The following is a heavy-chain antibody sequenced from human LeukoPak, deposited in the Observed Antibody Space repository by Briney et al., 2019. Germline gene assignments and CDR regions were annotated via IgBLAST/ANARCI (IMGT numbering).Heavy chain of an antibody. V-gene: IGHV1-18*01. CDR1: GYTFTSYG. CDR2: ISAYNGNT. CDR3: ARVEGELGYCSSTSCPEAGAFDI. J-gene: IGHJ3*02. Sequence: RASVKVSCKASGYTFTSYGISWVRQAPGQGLEWMGWISAYNGNTNYAQKLQGRVTMTTDTSTSTAYMELRSLRSDDAAVYYCARVEGELGYCSSTSCPEAGAFDIWGQGTMVTVSS. D-gene: IGHD2-2*01.